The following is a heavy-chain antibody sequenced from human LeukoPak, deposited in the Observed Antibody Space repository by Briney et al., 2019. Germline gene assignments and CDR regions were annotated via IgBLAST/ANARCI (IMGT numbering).Heavy chain of an antibody. CDR2: IYTSGST. CDR3: ARVGYCSGGSCFAEGFFDY. CDR1: GGSISSYY. J-gene: IGHJ4*02. D-gene: IGHD2-15*01. V-gene: IGHV4-4*07. Sequence: TSETLSLTCTVSGGSISSYYWSWIRQPAGKGLEWIGRIYTSGSTNYNPSLKSRVTMSVDTSKNQFSLKLSSVTAADTAVYYCARVGYCSGGSCFAEGFFDYWGQGTLVTVSS.